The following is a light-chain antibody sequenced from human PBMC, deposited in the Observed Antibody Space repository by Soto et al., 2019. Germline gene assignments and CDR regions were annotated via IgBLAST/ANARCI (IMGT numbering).Light chain of an antibody. J-gene: IGKJ1*01. V-gene: IGKV3-20*01. CDR3: QHYNSYSEA. CDR1: QSVRSNS. Sequence: EIVLTQSPGTLSLSPGERAALSCRASQSVRSNSLAWYQQKPGQAPRLLIYGASSRATGIPDRFSGSGSGTDFTLTISRLEPEDFATYYCQHYNSYSEAFGQGTKVDIK. CDR2: GAS.